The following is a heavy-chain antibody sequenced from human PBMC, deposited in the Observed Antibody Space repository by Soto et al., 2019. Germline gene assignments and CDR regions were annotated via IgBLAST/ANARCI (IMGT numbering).Heavy chain of an antibody. J-gene: IGHJ5*02. CDR3: ARDWTSPSCVSSSCPRGGWFDP. V-gene: IGHV1-18*04. D-gene: IGHD2-15*01. CDR2: INPYNANT. Sequence: ASLKVSCRASGYTLTDHGISFVLQAPGQWLWWIGWINPYNANTRYGEKVQGRVTMTTDTSSTVYMELTGLTSDDTAVYYCARDWTSPSCVSSSCPRGGWFDPWGQGTLVTVSS. CDR1: GYTLTDHG.